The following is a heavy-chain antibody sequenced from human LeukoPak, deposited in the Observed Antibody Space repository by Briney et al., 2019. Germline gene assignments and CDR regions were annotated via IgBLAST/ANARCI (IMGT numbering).Heavy chain of an antibody. CDR1: GYSFTSYW. CDR2: IYPGDSDT. Sequence: GASLKISCKGSGYSFTSYWIGWVRQLPGKGLEWMGIIYPGDSDTRYSPSFQGQVTISADKSISTASLQWSSLKASDAASYSCSRPGGYRPDKRFDPGGQGTLVTVSS. CDR3: SRPGGYRPDKRFDP. D-gene: IGHD3-16*01. V-gene: IGHV5-51*01. J-gene: IGHJ5*02.